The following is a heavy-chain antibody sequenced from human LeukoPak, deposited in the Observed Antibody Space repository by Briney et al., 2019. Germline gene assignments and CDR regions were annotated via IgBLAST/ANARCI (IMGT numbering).Heavy chain of an antibody. CDR2: I. D-gene: IGHD1-1*01. Sequence: PGRSLTLSCAASEFTFTTYGMHWVRQAPGKGLEWAAFIYYADYVKGRFTISRDISKNTLYLQMDSLRAEDTAIYYCARDWKTNSFDYWGQGTLVTVSS. CDR1: EFTFTTYG. CDR3: ARDWKTNSFDY. J-gene: IGHJ4*02. V-gene: IGHV3-33*01.